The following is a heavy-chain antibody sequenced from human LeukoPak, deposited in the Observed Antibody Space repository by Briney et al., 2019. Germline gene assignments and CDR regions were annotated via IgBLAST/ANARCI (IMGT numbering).Heavy chain of an antibody. D-gene: IGHD3-22*01. J-gene: IGHJ4*02. CDR1: GFTFSSYA. Sequence: GGSLRLSCAASGFTFSSYAMSWVRQAPGRGLEWVSAISGSGGSTYYADSVKGRFTISRDNSKNTLYLQMNSLRAEDTAVYYCAKSQLYPRWLLLPPTASFDYWGQGTLVTVSS. CDR2: ISGSGGST. V-gene: IGHV3-23*01. CDR3: AKSQLYPRWLLLPPTASFDY.